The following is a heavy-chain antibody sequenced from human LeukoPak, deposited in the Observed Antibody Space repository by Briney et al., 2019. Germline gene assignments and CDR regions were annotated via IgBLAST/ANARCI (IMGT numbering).Heavy chain of an antibody. V-gene: IGHV4-59*01. CDR2: IYYSGST. D-gene: IGHD1-26*01. Sequence: SETLSLTCAVSGGSFSGYYWSWIRQPPGKGLEWIGYIYYSGSTNYNPSLKSRVTISVDTSKNQFSLKLSSVTAADTAVYYCARAGSGWFDPWGQGTLVTVSS. J-gene: IGHJ5*02. CDR1: GGSFSGYY. CDR3: ARAGSGWFDP.